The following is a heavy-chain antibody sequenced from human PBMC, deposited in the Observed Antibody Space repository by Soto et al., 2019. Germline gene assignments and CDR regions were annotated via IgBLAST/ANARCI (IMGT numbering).Heavy chain of an antibody. Sequence: QVQLQESGPGLVKPSETLSLTCTVSGGSISSYYWSWIRQPPGKGLEWIGYIYYSGSTNYNPSLKIRATISVDTSKNQFSRKLSSVTAADTAVYYCARSGPYYDFWSGYYPDYYYYYMDVWGKGTTVTVSS. CDR1: GGSISSYY. CDR3: ARSGPYYDFWSGYYPDYYYYYMDV. V-gene: IGHV4-59*08. D-gene: IGHD3-3*01. J-gene: IGHJ6*03. CDR2: IYYSGST.